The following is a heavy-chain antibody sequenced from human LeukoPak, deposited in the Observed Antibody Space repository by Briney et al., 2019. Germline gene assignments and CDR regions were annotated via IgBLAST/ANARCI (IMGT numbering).Heavy chain of an antibody. V-gene: IGHV4-39*07. CDR1: GGSISTNSYH. D-gene: IGHD4-17*01. J-gene: IGHJ3*02. Sequence: NPSETLSLTCSVSGGSISTNSYHWGWIRQPPGKGLEWIGSISYSGSTYYNPSLKSRVTISADTSKNQFSLKVSSVTAADTAVYYCARDASTVTTEPFDIWGHGTMVVVSS. CDR2: ISYSGST. CDR3: ARDASTVTTEPFDI.